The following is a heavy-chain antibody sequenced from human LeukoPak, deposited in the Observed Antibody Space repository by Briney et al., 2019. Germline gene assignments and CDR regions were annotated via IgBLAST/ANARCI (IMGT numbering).Heavy chain of an antibody. D-gene: IGHD2-15*01. Sequence: PGRSLRLSCAASGFTFSSSAMSWVRQAPGKGLEWVSAISNNGGYTYYADSVQGRFTISRDNSKSTLCLQMNSLRAEDTAVYYCAKQLGYCSDGSCYFPYWSQGTLVTVSS. J-gene: IGHJ4*02. V-gene: IGHV3-23*01. CDR3: AKQLGYCSDGSCYFPY. CDR2: ISNNGGYT. CDR1: GFTFSSSA.